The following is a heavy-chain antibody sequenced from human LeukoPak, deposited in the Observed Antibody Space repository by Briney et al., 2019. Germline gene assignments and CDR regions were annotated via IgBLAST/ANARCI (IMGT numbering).Heavy chain of an antibody. Sequence: GGSLRLSCAASGLTFSSYAMSRVRQAPGKGLEWVSAISGSGGSTYYADSVKGRFTISRDNSKNTLYLQMNSLRAEDTAVYYCAKLPRGSGSYYAFDYWGQGALVTVSS. CDR1: GLTFSSYA. D-gene: IGHD3-10*01. CDR2: ISGSGGST. J-gene: IGHJ4*02. CDR3: AKLPRGSGSYYAFDY. V-gene: IGHV3-23*01.